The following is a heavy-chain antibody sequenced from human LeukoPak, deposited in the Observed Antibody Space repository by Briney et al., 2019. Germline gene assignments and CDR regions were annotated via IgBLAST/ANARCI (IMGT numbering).Heavy chain of an antibody. J-gene: IGHJ4*02. V-gene: IGHV3-11*01. D-gene: IGHD1-26*01. CDR1: GFAFSDYY. CDR3: VRDIRAVGVTLYLDH. CDR2: ISGGGGDI. Sequence: TAGGSLRLPCAASGFAFSDYYMTWIRQAPGKGLEWLSYISGGGGDINYADSVKGRFSISRDNAKNSLYLEMNSLRAEDTAVYYCVRDIRAVGVTLYLDHWGQGTLVTASS.